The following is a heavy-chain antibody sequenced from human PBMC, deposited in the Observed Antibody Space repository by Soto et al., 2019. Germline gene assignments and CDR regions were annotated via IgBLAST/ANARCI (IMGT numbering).Heavy chain of an antibody. CDR1: GGYIIGYY. V-gene: IGHV4-59*01. CDR3: ARDLWGYCGTDCYPLDV. Sequence: PSETMSLTCTVAGGYIIGYYWSWIRQQTGKGLEWIGYMYNTGSTVYNPSFKSRVTISVDTSKNQFSLKLNSVTAADTAVYYCARDLWGYCGTDCYPLDVWGQGTTVTVSS. D-gene: IGHD2-21*02. CDR2: MYNTGST. J-gene: IGHJ6*02.